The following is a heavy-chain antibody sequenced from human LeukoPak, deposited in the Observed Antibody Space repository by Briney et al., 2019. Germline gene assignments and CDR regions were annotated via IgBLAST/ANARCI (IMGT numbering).Heavy chain of an antibody. J-gene: IGHJ4*02. CDR1: GFTFSSYS. D-gene: IGHD3-10*01. V-gene: IGHV3-21*01. CDR2: ISSSSYI. Sequence: GGSLRLSCAASGFTFSSYSMNWVRQAPGKGLEWVSSISSSSYIYYADSVKGRFTISRDNDKNSLYLQMNSLRAEDTAVYYCASRGVIINYFDYWGQGTLVTVSS. CDR3: ASRGVIINYFDY.